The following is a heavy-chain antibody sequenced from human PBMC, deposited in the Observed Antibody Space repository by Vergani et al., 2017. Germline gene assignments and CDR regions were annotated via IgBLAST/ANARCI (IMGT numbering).Heavy chain of an antibody. J-gene: IGHJ5*02. CDR3: ARAPVVPSAMRVEWFDP. D-gene: IGHD2-2*01. Sequence: QVQLQQWGAGLLKPSETLSLTCAVYGGSFSGYYWRWIRQPPGKGLEWIGEINHSGSTNYNPSLKSRVTISVDTSKNQFSLELTSVTAADTAVYYCARAPVVPSAMRVEWFDPWGQGNLVTVSS. CDR2: INHSGST. CDR1: GGSFSGYY. V-gene: IGHV4-34*01.